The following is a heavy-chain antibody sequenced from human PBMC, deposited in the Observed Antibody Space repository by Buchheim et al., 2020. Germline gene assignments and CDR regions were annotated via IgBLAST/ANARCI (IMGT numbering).Heavy chain of an antibody. CDR2: ISYSGST. J-gene: IGHJ4*02. Sequence: QLQLQESGPGLVKPSETLSLTCSVSGGSICSSSYYWGWIHQPPGMGLEWIGSISYSGSTSYNPSLKSRVTISMDASKNQFSLKLSSVTAADTGVYYCARISGSYWYWGQGTL. CDR3: ARISGSYWY. V-gene: IGHV4-39*07. CDR1: GGSICSSSYY. D-gene: IGHD1-26*01.